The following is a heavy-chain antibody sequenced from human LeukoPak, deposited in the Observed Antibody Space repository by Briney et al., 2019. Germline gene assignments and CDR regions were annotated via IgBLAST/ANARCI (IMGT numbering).Heavy chain of an antibody. CDR1: GYTFTSYD. CDR3: ARSMVRGAPNWFDP. J-gene: IGHJ5*02. Sequence: ASVTVSCTASGYTFTSYDINWVRQATGQGLEWMGWMNPNSGNTGYAQKFQGRVTMTRNTSTSTAYMELSSLGSEDTAVYYCARSMVRGAPNWFDPWGQGTLVTVSS. D-gene: IGHD3-10*01. CDR2: MNPNSGNT. V-gene: IGHV1-8*01.